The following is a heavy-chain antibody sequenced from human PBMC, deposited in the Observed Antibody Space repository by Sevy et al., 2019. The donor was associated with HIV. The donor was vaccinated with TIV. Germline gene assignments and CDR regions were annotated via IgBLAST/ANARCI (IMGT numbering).Heavy chain of an antibody. J-gene: IGHJ6*03. CDR2: IIPIFATT. CDR1: GGTLGTYG. CDR3: ARGLPHRSDWIRGSFSCMDV. V-gene: IGHV1-69*06. D-gene: IGHD5-18*01. Sequence: ASVKVSCKASGGTLGTYGIHWVRQAPGQGLEYMGGIIPIFATTNYAQKFQDRVTLTADRSKTTVYMELSSRRSEDTAVYYCARGLPHRSDWIRGSFSCMDVWGKGTTVTVSS.